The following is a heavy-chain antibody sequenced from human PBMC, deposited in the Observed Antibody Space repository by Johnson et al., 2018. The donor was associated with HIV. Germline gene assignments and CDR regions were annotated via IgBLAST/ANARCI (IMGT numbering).Heavy chain of an antibody. CDR3: AREGAAAGPTDAFDI. CDR2: INWNGGST. Sequence: MMLVESGGGLVQPGGSLRLSCAASGFTFDDYGMSWVRQAPGKGLEWVSGINWNGGSTGYADSVKGRFTISRDNAKNSLYLQMNSLRAEDTAVYYCAREGAAAGPTDAFDIWGQGTMVTVSS. CDR1: GFTFDDYG. V-gene: IGHV3-20*04. D-gene: IGHD6-13*01. J-gene: IGHJ3*02.